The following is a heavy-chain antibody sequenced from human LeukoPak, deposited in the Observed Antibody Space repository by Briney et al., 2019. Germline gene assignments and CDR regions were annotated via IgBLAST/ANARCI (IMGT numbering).Heavy chain of an antibody. D-gene: IGHD6-13*01. J-gene: IGHJ3*02. CDR2: IQYTGST. Sequence: SETLSLTCTVSGGSISSNYWSCIRQPPGKGLEWIGNIQYTGSTNYNPSLKSRVIISLDTSKTQFSLKVSSVTAADTAVYYCAGPGIAAAIWGQGTMVTVSS. CDR1: GGSISSNY. CDR3: AGPGIAAAI. V-gene: IGHV4-59*01.